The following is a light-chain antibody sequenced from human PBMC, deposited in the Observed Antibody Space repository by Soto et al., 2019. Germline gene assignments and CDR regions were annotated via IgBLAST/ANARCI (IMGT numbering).Light chain of an antibody. CDR3: MQALQTPLT. V-gene: IGKV2-28*01. CDR2: LGS. Sequence: DIVMTQSPRSLPVTPGESASISCRSSQSLLHSNGYNYFDWYLQKPGQSPQLLIYLGSNRASGVPDRFSGSGSGTDFTLKISRVEAEDVGVYYCMQALQTPLTFGQGTRLEIK. J-gene: IGKJ5*01. CDR1: QSLLHSNGYNY.